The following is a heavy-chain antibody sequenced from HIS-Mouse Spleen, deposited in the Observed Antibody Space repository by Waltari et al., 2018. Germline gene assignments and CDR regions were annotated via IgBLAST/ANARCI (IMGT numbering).Heavy chain of an antibody. D-gene: IGHD3-3*01. Sequence: QVQLVQSGAEVKKPGASVKVSCKASGYTFTRYDFNWVRQATGHGLEWMGWMNPNSGNTGYAQKFQDRVTMTRNTSISTAYMELSSLRSEDTAVYYCARVYYDFWSGYYYWGQGTLVTVSS. J-gene: IGHJ4*02. CDR3: ARVYYDFWSGYYY. V-gene: IGHV1-8*01. CDR2: MNPNSGNT. CDR1: GYTFTRYD.